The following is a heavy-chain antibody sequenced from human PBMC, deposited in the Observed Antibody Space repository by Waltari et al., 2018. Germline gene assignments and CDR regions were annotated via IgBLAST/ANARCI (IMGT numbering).Heavy chain of an antibody. Sequence: QVQLQESGPGLVKPSETLSLTCTVSGGSISSYYWRWLRQPPGKGLEWIGYIYYSGSTNYNPSLKSRVTISVDTSKNQFSLKLSSVTAADTAVYYCARGVYSSSWIDYYFDYWGQGTLVTVSS. CDR3: ARGVYSSSWIDYYFDY. CDR1: GGSISSYY. J-gene: IGHJ4*02. D-gene: IGHD6-6*01. CDR2: IYYSGST. V-gene: IGHV4-59*01.